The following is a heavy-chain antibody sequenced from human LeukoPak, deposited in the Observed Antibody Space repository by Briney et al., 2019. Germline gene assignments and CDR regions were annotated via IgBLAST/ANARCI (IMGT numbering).Heavy chain of an antibody. CDR3: ASRTAGPAAMMDYYYYYMDV. CDR1: GGTFSSYA. D-gene: IGHD2-2*01. Sequence: GASVKVSCKASGGTFSSYAISWVRQAPGQGLEWMGGIIPIFGTANYAQKFQGRVTITADESTSTAYMELSSLRSEDTAVYYCASRTAGPAAMMDYYYYYMDVWGKGTTVTISS. CDR2: IIPIFGTA. J-gene: IGHJ6*03. V-gene: IGHV1-69*13.